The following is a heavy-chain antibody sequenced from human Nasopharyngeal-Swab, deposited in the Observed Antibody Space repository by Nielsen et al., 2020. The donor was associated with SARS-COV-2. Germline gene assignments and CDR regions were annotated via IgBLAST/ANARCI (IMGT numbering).Heavy chain of an antibody. Sequence: SETLSPTCTPSGCSISSYSWGWIRQLPGRGLEWIGSIYYSGSTYNNPSLKSGVTISIDTSKNQFSLKLSSVTAADTAVYYCARGYYDYVWGSYRGFDPWGQGTLVTVSS. CDR1: GCSISSYS. V-gene: IGHV4-39*01. CDR3: ARGYYDYVWGSYRGFDP. D-gene: IGHD3-16*02. CDR2: IYYSGST. J-gene: IGHJ5*02.